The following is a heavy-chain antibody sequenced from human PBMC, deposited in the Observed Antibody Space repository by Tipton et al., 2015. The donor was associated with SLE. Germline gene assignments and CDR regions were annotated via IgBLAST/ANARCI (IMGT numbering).Heavy chain of an antibody. CDR3: ARGAGYSGTSGYSFDH. V-gene: IGHV4-31*03. D-gene: IGHD3-22*01. Sequence: TLSLTCTVSGGSISRNGYYWSWIRQHPGKGLEWIGHIYYSGNTYYNPSLKSRVTMSVDTSYNQFPLKLSSVNAADTAVYYCARGAGYSGTSGYSFDHWGQGALVTVSS. CDR2: IYYSGNT. CDR1: GGSISRNGYY. J-gene: IGHJ4*02.